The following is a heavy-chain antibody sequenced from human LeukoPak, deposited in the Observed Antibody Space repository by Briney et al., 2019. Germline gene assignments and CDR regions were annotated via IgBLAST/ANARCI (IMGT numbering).Heavy chain of an antibody. Sequence: GGSLRLSCAASGFTFSDYYMSWIRQAPGKGLKCVSYISRSGSTVYYADSVKGRFTISRDNAKNSLYLQMNSLRAEDTAVYYCARSWRYYGSGSYYDYWGQGTLVTVSS. CDR1: GFTFSDYY. J-gene: IGHJ4*02. CDR2: ISRSGSTV. D-gene: IGHD3-10*01. CDR3: ARSWRYYGSGSYYDY. V-gene: IGHV3-11*01.